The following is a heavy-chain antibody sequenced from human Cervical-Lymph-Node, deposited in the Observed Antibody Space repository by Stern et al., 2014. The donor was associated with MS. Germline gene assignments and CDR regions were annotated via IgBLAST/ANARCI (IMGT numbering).Heavy chain of an antibody. Sequence: DQLVESGAEVRKPGASVKVSCKASGYTFTTYYMHWVRQAPGQGLEWMGVINPSGGNTNYAQKFQGRVTMTRDTSTSTVYMELSSLRSEATAMYYCARATFDDSSAYFQYYFDHWGQGTLVTVSS. D-gene: IGHD3-22*01. V-gene: IGHV1-46*03. CDR3: ARATFDDSSAYFQYYFDH. CDR1: GYTFTTYY. J-gene: IGHJ4*02. CDR2: INPSGGNT.